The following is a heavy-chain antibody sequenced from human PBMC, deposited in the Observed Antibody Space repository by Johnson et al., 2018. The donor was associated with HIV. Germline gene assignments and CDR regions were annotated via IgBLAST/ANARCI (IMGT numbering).Heavy chain of an antibody. CDR1: GFTFSNYA. CDR3: TTDRGSSSSEEDAFDI. J-gene: IGHJ3*02. CDR2: ISYDGNNK. V-gene: IGHV3-30-3*01. Sequence: QVQLVESGGGVVQPGGSLRLSCAASGFTFSNYAMNWVRQAPGKGLEWLAVISYDGNNKFYADSVKGSFTITRADSKNTLYLQMNSLKTEDTAVYYCTTDRGSSSSEEDAFDIWGQGTMVTVSS. D-gene: IGHD6-13*01.